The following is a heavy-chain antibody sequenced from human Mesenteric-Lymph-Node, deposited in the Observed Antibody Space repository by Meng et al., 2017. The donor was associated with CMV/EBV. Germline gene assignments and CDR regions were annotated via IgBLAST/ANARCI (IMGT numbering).Heavy chain of an antibody. J-gene: IGHJ4*02. V-gene: IGHV3-9*01. Sequence: SLKISCAASGFTFDDYAMHWVRQAPGKGLEWVSGISWNSGSIGYADSVRGRFTISRDNAKNSLYLQMNSLRAEDTAVYYCARGSAIDYWGQGTLVTVSS. D-gene: IGHD6-25*01. CDR2: ISWNSGSI. CDR3: ARGSAIDY. CDR1: GFTFDDYA.